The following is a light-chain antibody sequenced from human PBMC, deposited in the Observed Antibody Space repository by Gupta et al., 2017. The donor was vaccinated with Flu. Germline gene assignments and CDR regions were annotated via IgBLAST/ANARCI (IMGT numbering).Light chain of an antibody. CDR2: EAS. CDR3: CSYAGSSTGV. J-gene: IGLJ3*02. Sequence: QSALTPPASVSGPRAQSITLHCSGTSSDVGSYDLASWYQQHPGKAPKLMMYEASKRPSGVSNRFSGYKTGNTAALTISGLQDEDEDDDYCCSYAGSSTGVFGGGTKLTVL. V-gene: IGLV2-23*01. CDR1: SSDVGSYDL.